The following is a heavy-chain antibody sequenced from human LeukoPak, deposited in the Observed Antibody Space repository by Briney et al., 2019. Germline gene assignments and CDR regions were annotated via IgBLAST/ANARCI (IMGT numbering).Heavy chain of an antibody. CDR2: INHSGST. V-gene: IGHV4-34*01. D-gene: IGHD3-10*01. Sequence: SETLSLTCAVYGGSFSGYYWSWIRQPPGKGLEWIGEINHSGSTNYNPSLKSRVTISVDTSKDQFSLKLSSVTAADTAVYYCASSAHIGSSVAWFDPWGQGTLVTVSS. CDR3: ASSAHIGSSVAWFDP. CDR1: GGSFSGYY. J-gene: IGHJ5*02.